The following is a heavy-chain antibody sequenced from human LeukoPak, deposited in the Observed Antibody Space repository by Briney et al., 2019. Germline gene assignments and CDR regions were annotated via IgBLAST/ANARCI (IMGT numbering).Heavy chain of an antibody. J-gene: IGHJ4*02. D-gene: IGHD2-2*01. V-gene: IGHV3-33*01. Sequence: PGRTLRLSCTSCGVTFNSYDMHWVRQAPGKGLEWVAVIWYDGSNKYYADSVKGRFTISRDNSKNTLYLQMNSLRAEDTAVYYCAREKTYLGYCSSTSCSGGYYFDYWGQGTLVTVSS. CDR3: AREKTYLGYCSSTSCSGGYYFDY. CDR1: GVTFNSYD. CDR2: IWYDGSNK.